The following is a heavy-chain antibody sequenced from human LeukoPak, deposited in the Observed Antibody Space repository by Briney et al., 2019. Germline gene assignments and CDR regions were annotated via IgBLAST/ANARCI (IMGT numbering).Heavy chain of an antibody. CDR1: GFTFSSYA. CDR3: AKESPVPPYF. V-gene: IGHV3-23*01. CDR2: ISGSGVST. J-gene: IGHJ4*02. Sequence: GGSLRLSCAASGFTFSSYAMSWVRQAPGKGLEWVSSISGSGVSTNYADSVKGRFTISRDNSKNTLCLQMNSLRAEDTAVYYCAKESPVPPYFWGQGTLVTVSS.